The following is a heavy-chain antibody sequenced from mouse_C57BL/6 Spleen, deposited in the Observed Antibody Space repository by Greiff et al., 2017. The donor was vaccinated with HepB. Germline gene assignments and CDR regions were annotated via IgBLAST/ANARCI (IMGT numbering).Heavy chain of an antibody. CDR3: AREGLRRRDYYAMDY. CDR1: GFTFTNYP. Sequence: QVQLQQSGAELVKPGASVKMSCTASGFTFTNYPIEWMKQNHGKSLEWIGNFHPYNDDTKYNEKFKGKVTVTVEKSSSTVYMELSRLTSDDSAVYYCAREGLRRRDYYAMDYWGKGTSVTVSS. J-gene: IGHJ4*01. D-gene: IGHD2-4*01. CDR2: FHPYNDDT. V-gene: IGHV1-47*01.